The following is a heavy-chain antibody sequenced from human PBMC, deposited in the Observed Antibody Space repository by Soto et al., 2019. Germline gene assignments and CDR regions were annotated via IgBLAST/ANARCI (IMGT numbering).Heavy chain of an antibody. Sequence: GGSLRLSCAASGFTFSSYAMHWVRQAPGKGLEWVAVISYDGSNKYYADSVKGRFAISRDNSKNTLYLQMNSLRAEDTAVYYCAREFGRAVSVFDYWGQGTLVTVSS. CDR2: ISYDGSNK. CDR1: GFTFSSYA. J-gene: IGHJ4*02. D-gene: IGHD3-16*01. V-gene: IGHV3-30*09. CDR3: AREFGRAVSVFDY.